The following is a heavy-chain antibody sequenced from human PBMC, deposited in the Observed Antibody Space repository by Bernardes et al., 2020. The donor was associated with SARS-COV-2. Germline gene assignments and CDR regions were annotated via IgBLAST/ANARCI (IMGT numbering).Heavy chain of an antibody. CDR3: ARVPAAGTRWYWYFDL. Sequence: ASVKVSCKASGYTFTGYYMHWVRQAPGQGLEWMGRINPNSGCTNYAQKFQGRVTMTRDTSISTAYMELSRLRSDDTAVYYCARVPAAGTRWYWYFDLWGRGTLVTVSS. J-gene: IGHJ2*01. D-gene: IGHD6-13*01. CDR1: GYTFTGYY. V-gene: IGHV1-2*06. CDR2: INPNSGCT.